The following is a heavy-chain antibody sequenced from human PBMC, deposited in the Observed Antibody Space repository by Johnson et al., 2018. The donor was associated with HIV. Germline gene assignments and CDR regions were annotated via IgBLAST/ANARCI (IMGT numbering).Heavy chain of an antibody. V-gene: IGHV3-30*03. CDR1: GFTFSNAW. CDR3: ARDSVGSPSAFDI. D-gene: IGHD3-10*01. CDR2: TSYDENKK. Sequence: QVQLVESGGGLVKPGGSLRLSCAASGFTFSNAWMSWVRQAPGKGLEWVAFTSYDENKKYYADSVKGRFTISRDNYKNTLHLQMNSLRAEDTAVYYCARDSVGSPSAFDIWGQGTMVTVSS. J-gene: IGHJ3*02.